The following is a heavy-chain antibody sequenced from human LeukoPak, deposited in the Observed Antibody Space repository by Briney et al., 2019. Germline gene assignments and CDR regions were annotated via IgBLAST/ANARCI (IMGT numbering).Heavy chain of an antibody. CDR1: GFTFRSSA. V-gene: IGHV3-23*01. CDR3: AKSSSVTTGSPTDY. CDR2: ISGSGGST. J-gene: IGHJ4*02. Sequence: GGSLRLSCAVSGFTFRSSAMSWARQAPGKGLECVSAISGSGGSTYYANSVKGRFTISRDNSKNTLYLQMNSLRAEDTAVYYCAKSSSVTTGSPTDYWGQGTLVTVSS. D-gene: IGHD4-17*01.